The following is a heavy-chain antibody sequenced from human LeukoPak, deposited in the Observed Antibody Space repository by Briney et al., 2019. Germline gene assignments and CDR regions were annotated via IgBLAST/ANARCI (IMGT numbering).Heavy chain of an antibody. CDR1: GFTVNSNY. D-gene: IGHD2-2*02. CDR3: ARVASLYCSSTSCYTSLGYYYYMDV. CDR2: IYSGGST. Sequence: GGSLRLSCAASGFTVNSNYMSWVRQAPGKGLEWVSVIYSGGSTYYADSVKGRFTISRDNSKNTLYLQMNSLRAEDTAVYYCARVASLYCSSTSCYTSLGYYYYMDVWGKGTTATVSS. J-gene: IGHJ6*03. V-gene: IGHV3-53*01.